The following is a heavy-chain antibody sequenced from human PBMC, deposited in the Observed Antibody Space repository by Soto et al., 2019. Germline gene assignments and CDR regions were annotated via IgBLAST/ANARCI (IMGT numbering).Heavy chain of an antibody. CDR3: ARDRTSVNWYFDL. Sequence: QVQLQESGPGLVKPSETLSLTCTVSGDSISSYYWSWIQQPPGKGLEWIGYIHYTGNTNHNPSLKSRVTISVDTSKNQFSLKLSAVTAADTAVYYCARDRTSVNWYFDLWGRGTLVSVSS. CDR1: GDSISSYY. V-gene: IGHV4-59*01. D-gene: IGHD2-2*01. J-gene: IGHJ2*01. CDR2: IHYTGNT.